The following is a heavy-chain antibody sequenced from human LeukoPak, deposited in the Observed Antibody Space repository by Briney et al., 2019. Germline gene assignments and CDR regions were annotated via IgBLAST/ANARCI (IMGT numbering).Heavy chain of an antibody. CDR2: ISSSSSYI. CDR3: ARGGEDIVVVPAARPNWFDP. D-gene: IGHD2-2*01. CDR1: GFTFSSYS. V-gene: IGHV3-21*04. J-gene: IGHJ5*02. Sequence: GGSLRLSCAASGFTFSSYSMNWVRQAPGKGLEWVSSISSSSSYIYYADSVKGRFTISRDNAKNSLYLQMNSLRAEDTAVYYCARGGEDIVVVPAARPNWFDPWGQGTLVTVSS.